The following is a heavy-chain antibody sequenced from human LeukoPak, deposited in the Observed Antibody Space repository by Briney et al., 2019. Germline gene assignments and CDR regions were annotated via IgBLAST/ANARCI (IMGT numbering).Heavy chain of an antibody. CDR2: MSSGSRYI. V-gene: IGHV3-21*01. J-gene: IGHJ4*02. CDR3: ARDRPTGASRLFVVQ. D-gene: IGHD3-3*01. CDR1: AFIFSTYN. Sequence: GGSLRLSCAASAFIFSTYNMHWVRQAPGKGLEWVSSMSSGSRYIDYADSVRGRFTISRDNAKNSLYLLMNSLRAEDTAVYYCARDRPTGASRLFVVQWGQGTLVTVSS.